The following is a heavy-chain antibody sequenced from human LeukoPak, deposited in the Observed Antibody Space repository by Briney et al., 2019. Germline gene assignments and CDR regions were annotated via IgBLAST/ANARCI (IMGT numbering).Heavy chain of an antibody. CDR1: GGSITSYY. D-gene: IGHD3-22*01. J-gene: IGHJ5*02. V-gene: IGHV4-59*01. CDR2: IYYSGST. Sequence: SGTLSLTCIVSGGSITSYYWSWIRQPPGKGLEWIGYIYYSGSTNYNPSLKSRVTISVDTSKKQFSLKLSSVTAADTAVYYCARAEYYYDSSGYYEDWFDPWGQGTLVTVSS. CDR3: ARAEYYYDSSGYYEDWFDP.